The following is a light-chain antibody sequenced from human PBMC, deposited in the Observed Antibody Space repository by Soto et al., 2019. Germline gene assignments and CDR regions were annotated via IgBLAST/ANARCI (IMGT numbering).Light chain of an antibody. CDR1: SSDVGGYNY. CDR3: SSYTSSSPFV. V-gene: IGLV2-14*01. Sequence: QSALTQPASVSGSPGQSITISCTGTSSDVGGYNYVSWYQQHPGKAPKLMIYDVSNRPSGVSNRFSGSKSGNTASLTISGLQAEDEADYYSSSYTSSSPFVFGTGTKLTVL. J-gene: IGLJ1*01. CDR2: DVS.